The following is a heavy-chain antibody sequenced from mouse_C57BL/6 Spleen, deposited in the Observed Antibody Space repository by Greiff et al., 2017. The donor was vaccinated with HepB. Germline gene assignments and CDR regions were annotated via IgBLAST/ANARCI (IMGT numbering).Heavy chain of an antibody. D-gene: IGHD2-4*01. CDR2: IWSGGST. J-gene: IGHJ4*01. CDR1: GFSLTSYG. Sequence: VKLMESGPGLVQPSQSLSITCTVSGFSLTSYGVHWVRQSPGKGLEWLGVIWSGGSTDYNAAFISRLSISKDNSKSQVFFKMNSLQADDTAIYYCARIDYDEGYAMDYWGQGTSVTVSS. CDR3: ARIDYDEGYAMDY. V-gene: IGHV2-2*01.